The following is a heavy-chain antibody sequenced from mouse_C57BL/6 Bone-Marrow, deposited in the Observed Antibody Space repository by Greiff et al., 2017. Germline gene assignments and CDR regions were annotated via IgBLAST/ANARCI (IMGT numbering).Heavy chain of an antibody. CDR3: ASYGNYFYYAMDY. Sequence: QVQLQQPGAELVKPGASVKMSCKASGYTFTSYWITWVKQRPGQGLEWIGDIYPGGGSTNYNEKFQSQATLTVDTSSSTDYMQLSSLPSDESAVYYSASYGNYFYYAMDYWGQGTSVTVSS. CDR1: GYTFTSYW. V-gene: IGHV1-55*01. D-gene: IGHD2-1*01. CDR2: IYPGGGST. J-gene: IGHJ4*01.